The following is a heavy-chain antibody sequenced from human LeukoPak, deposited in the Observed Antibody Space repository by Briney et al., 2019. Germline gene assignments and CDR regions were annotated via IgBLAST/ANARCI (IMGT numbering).Heavy chain of an antibody. J-gene: IGHJ4*02. D-gene: IGHD6-19*01. Sequence: SATLSLTCTVSGVSISHYYWTWIRQPAGGGLEWIGSIDTNGSTNYNPSLEGRVTMSSDTSNNQFSLNLMSVAAADTAVYYCARGQWQIDYWGQGDLFTVSP. CDR3: ARGQWQIDY. CDR1: GVSISHYY. V-gene: IGHV4-4*07. CDR2: IDTNGST.